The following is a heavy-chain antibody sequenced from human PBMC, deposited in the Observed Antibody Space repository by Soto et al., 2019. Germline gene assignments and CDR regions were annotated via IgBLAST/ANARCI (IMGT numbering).Heavy chain of an antibody. CDR1: GGSISSYY. D-gene: IGHD2-2*01. CDR3: ARGLVVPAAMNYYFDY. V-gene: IGHV4-59*01. Sequence: SETLSLTCTVSGGSISSYYWSWIRQPPGKGLEWIGYIYYSGSTNYNPSLKSRVTISVDTSKNQFSLKLSSVTAADTAVYYCARGLVVPAAMNYYFDYWGQGTLVTVSS. J-gene: IGHJ4*02. CDR2: IYYSGST.